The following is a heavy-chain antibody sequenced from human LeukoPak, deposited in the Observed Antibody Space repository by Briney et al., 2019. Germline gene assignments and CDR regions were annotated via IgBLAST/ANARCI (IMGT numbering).Heavy chain of an antibody. Sequence: SVKVSCKASGGTFSSYAISWVRQAPGQGLEWMGRIIPIFGTANYAQKFQSRVTITTDESTSTAYMELSSLRSEDTAVYYCARSSPYGDYLFDYWGQGTLVTVSS. CDR3: ARSSPYGDYLFDY. CDR2: IIPIFGTA. V-gene: IGHV1-69*05. D-gene: IGHD4-17*01. J-gene: IGHJ4*02. CDR1: GGTFSSYA.